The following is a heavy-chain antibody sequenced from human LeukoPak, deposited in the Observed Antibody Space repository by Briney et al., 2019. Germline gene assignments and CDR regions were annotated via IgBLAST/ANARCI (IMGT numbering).Heavy chain of an antibody. D-gene: IGHD3-22*01. CDR3: ASDSFYDSGGYFYY. Sequence: SETLSLTCTVSGGSISSSSYYWGWIPQPPGKGLEWIGSIYYTGSTYYNPSLKSRVTMSVDTSKNQFSLKLTSVTAADTAVYYCASDSFYDSGGYFYYWGQGTPVTVSS. V-gene: IGHV4-39*07. CDR2: IYYTGST. CDR1: GGSISSSSYY. J-gene: IGHJ4*02.